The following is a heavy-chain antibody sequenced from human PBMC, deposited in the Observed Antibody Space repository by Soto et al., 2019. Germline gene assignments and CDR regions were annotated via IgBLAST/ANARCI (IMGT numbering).Heavy chain of an antibody. D-gene: IGHD1-1*01. V-gene: IGHV1-3*01. J-gene: IGHJ4*02. CDR3: ARGRWTQTTADYYLDY. CDR1: GYTFTVYT. CDR2: INAGNGET. Sequence: QVQLVQSGAEVKKPGASVKVSCKASGYTFTVYTMHRVRQAPGQRLEWMGWINAGNGETKYSQNFQGRVAVTRDTSASTTYMDLSGLRSEDTAVYYCARGRWTQTTADYYLDYWGQGTLVTVSS.